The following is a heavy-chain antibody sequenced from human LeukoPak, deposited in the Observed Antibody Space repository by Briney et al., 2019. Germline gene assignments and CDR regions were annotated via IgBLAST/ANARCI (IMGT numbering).Heavy chain of an antibody. CDR3: ARQNDFRLDY. V-gene: IGHV5-51*01. CDR1: GYTFSSYW. Sequence: GESLKISCKGSGYTFSSYWIGCVRQMPGKGLEWMGIIYPGDSNTRYSPSLQGQVTISVDTSIGTAYLQWTSLKASDTAIYYCARQNDFRLDYWGQGTLVTLSS. D-gene: IGHD3-3*01. CDR2: IYPGDSNT. J-gene: IGHJ4*02.